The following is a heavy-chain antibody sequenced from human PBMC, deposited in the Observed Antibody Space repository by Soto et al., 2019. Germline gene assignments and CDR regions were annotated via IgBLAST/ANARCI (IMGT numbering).Heavy chain of an antibody. D-gene: IGHD5-18*01. CDR1: GFTVSSNY. CDR3: ARSTYTYGGRGAFDI. CDR2: IYIDGST. V-gene: IGHV3-53*01. J-gene: IGHJ3*02. Sequence: PGGSLRLSCAASGFTVSSNYMNWVCQAPGKGLEWLSVIYIDGSTYYADSVKGRFTISRDTSKNTLYLQMNSLRAEDTAIYYCARSTYTYGGRGAFDIWGQGTMVTVSS.